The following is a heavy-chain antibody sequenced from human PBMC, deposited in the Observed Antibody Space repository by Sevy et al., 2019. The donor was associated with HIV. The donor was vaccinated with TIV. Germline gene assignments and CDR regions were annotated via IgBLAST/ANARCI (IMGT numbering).Heavy chain of an antibody. CDR2: ISSTSSYT. D-gene: IGHD4-4*01. Sequence: AGGTLRLSCAASGFTFSDYYMSWIRQDPGKGREWVSYISSTSSYTNYEDSVKGRFTISRDNAKNSLYLQMNSLRAEDTAVYYCARDWLQYTSTPTGGMDVWGQGTTVIVSS. J-gene: IGHJ6*02. CDR3: ARDWLQYTSTPTGGMDV. CDR1: GFTFSDYY. V-gene: IGHV3-11*06.